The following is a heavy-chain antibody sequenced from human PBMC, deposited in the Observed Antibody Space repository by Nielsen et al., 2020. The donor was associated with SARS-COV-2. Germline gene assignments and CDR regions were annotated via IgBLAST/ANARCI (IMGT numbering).Heavy chain of an antibody. Sequence: SETLSLTCAVYGGSFSGYYWSWIRQPPGKGLEWIGEINHSGSTNYNPSLKSRVTISVDTSKNQFSLKLSSVTAADTAVYYCARRSGYSSGWGRPKFDYWGQGTLVTVSS. D-gene: IGHD6-19*01. CDR3: ARRSGYSSGWGRPKFDY. CDR2: INHSGST. CDR1: GGSFSGYY. V-gene: IGHV4-34*01. J-gene: IGHJ4*02.